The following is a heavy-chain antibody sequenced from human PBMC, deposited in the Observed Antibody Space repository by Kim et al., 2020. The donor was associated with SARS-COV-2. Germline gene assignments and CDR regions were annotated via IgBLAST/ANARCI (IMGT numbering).Heavy chain of an antibody. Sequence: GGSLRLSCAASGFTFDDYAMHWVRQAPGKGLEWVSCISWNSGSIGYADSVKGRFTISRDNAKNSLYLQMNSLRAEDTALYYCAKVKGDTAMLVVGAFDIWGQGTMVTVSS. V-gene: IGHV3-9*01. CDR3: AKVKGDTAMLVVGAFDI. CDR1: GFTFDDYA. CDR2: ISWNSGSI. J-gene: IGHJ3*02. D-gene: IGHD5-18*01.